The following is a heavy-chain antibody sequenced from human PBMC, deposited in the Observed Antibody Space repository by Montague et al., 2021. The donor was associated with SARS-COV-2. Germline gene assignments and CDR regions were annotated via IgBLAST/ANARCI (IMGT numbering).Heavy chain of an antibody. J-gene: IGHJ6*02. CDR1: GGSMRSDSYY. V-gene: IGHV4-39*01. D-gene: IGHD4-17*01. CDR3: AIQAGDYGVFGGICYYNGVDV. CDR2: VHYSGTT. Sequence: SETLSLTCNVSGGSMRSDSYYWDWIRQPPERGLEWIGYVHYSGTTYYNPSLKSRVTLSVDTSKNEFFLKMTSVTAADTAVYYCAIQAGDYGVFGGICYYNGVDVWGQGTTVTVSS.